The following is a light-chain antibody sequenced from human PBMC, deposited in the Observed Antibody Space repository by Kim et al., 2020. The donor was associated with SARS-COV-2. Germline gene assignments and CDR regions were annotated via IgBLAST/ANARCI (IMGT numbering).Light chain of an antibody. CDR1: SSDVGGYNY. Sequence: GPVITISATGTSSDVGGYNYVSLYQQHPGKAPKLMIYDVSNRPSGVSNRFSGSKSGNTASLTISGLQAEDEADYYCSSYTSSSTVVFGGGTQLTVL. V-gene: IGLV2-14*03. CDR3: SSYTSSSTVV. CDR2: DVS. J-gene: IGLJ2*01.